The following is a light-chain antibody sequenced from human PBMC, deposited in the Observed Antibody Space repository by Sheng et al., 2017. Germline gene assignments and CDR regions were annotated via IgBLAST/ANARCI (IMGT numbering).Light chain of an antibody. V-gene: IGLV2-23*02. CDR3: CAYAGEGILV. J-gene: IGLJ2*01. Sequence: QSALTQPASASGSPGQSITISCTGTNSDIGSYNFVSWYQQHPGKAPKLMIFEITKRPSGVSNRFSGSRSGYTASLTISGLQADDEADYYCCAYAGEGILVFGGGTKVTV. CDR1: NSDIGSYNF. CDR2: EIT.